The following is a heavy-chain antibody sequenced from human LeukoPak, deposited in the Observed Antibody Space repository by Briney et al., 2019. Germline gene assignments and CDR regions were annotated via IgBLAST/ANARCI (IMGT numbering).Heavy chain of an antibody. Sequence: GGSLRLSCAASGFTFSGYSMNWVRQAPGKGLEWVSYISSSSSTIYYADSVKGRFTISRDNAKNSLYLQMNGLGGEDTAVYYCAREGEKATVTSAFGYWGQGTLVTVSS. CDR1: GFTFSGYS. V-gene: IGHV3-48*04. D-gene: IGHD4-17*01. J-gene: IGHJ4*02. CDR2: ISSSSSTI. CDR3: AREGEKATVTSAFGY.